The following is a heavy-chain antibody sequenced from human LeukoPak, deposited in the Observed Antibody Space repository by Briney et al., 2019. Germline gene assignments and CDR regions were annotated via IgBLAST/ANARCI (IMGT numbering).Heavy chain of an antibody. J-gene: IGHJ3*02. Sequence: SETLSLTCAVYGESFSGYFWNWIRQPPGKGLEWIGEINHSGSTSNHNPSLKSRVTMSVDTSKNQFSLKLSSVTAADTAVYYCARLDSSSPVAAWAFDIWGQGTMVTVSS. CDR2: INHSGSTS. CDR1: GESFSGYF. V-gene: IGHV4-34*01. D-gene: IGHD6-6*01. CDR3: ARLDSSSPVAAWAFDI.